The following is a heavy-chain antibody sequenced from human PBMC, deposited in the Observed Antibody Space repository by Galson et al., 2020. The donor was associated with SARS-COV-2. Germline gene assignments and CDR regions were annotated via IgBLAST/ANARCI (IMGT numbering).Heavy chain of an antibody. V-gene: IGHV3-72*01. D-gene: IGHD1-20*01. Sequence: GGSLRLSCVASGFTFSDHYMDWVRQAPGKGLEWVGRIRDKANSYTTEYVASVKGRFTISRDDSKNSLYLQMNRLETEDTALYYCTRGDKGATGRYYYYGMDVWGQGTTVTVSS. CDR3: TRGDKGATGRYYYYGMDV. CDR1: GFTFSDHY. CDR2: IRDKANSYTT. J-gene: IGHJ6*02.